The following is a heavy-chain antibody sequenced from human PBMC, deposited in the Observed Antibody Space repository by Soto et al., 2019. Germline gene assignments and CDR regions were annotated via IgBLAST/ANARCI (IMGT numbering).Heavy chain of an antibody. CDR3: SRDARITSVTTSFDL. CDR1: GFSFSSYG. CDR2: IWYDGSNK. J-gene: IGHJ4*02. Sequence: QVHLVESGGGVVQPGRALRLSCAASGFSFSSYGMHWVRQAPGKGLEWVAVIWYDGSNKYYEDSVKGRFSISRDNSKNKLHLQMKSQRAEDTAVYYCSRDARITSVTTSFDLWGQGTLVTVSS. V-gene: IGHV3-33*01. D-gene: IGHD4-17*01.